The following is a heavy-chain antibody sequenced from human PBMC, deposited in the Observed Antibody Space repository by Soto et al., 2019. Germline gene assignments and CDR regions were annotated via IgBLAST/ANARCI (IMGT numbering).Heavy chain of an antibody. J-gene: IGHJ6*02. Sequence: GASLKVSCKASGYTFTGYYMHWVRQAPGQGLEWMGWINPNSGGTNYAQKFQGWVTMSRDTSISTAYMELSRLRSDGTAVYYCARGQGPPRRRFQISSYYGMDVWGQGTTVTVCS. CDR3: ARGQGPPRRRFQISSYYGMDV. CDR1: GYTFTGYY. V-gene: IGHV1-2*04. CDR2: INPNSGGT. D-gene: IGHD3-3*01.